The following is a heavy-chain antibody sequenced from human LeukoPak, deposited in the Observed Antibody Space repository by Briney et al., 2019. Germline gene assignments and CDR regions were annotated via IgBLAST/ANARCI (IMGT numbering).Heavy chain of an antibody. CDR2: IYYSGRT. CDR3: ARIAYYYDSSGYYFRY. V-gene: IGHV4-59*01. D-gene: IGHD3-22*01. Sequence: SETLSLTCSVSGGSISSYYWSWIRQPPGKGLEWIGYIYYSGRTSYNPSLKSRVTISVDTSKNQFSLRLSSVTAADTAVYYCARIAYYYDSSGYYFRYWGQGTLVTVSS. CDR1: GGSISSYY. J-gene: IGHJ4*02.